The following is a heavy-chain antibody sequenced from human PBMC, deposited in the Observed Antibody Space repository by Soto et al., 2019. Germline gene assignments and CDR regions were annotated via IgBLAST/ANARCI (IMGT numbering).Heavy chain of an antibody. V-gene: IGHV6-1*01. CDR3: ARDDVLCDGGRCYGIPLDV. Sequence: PAQTLSLTCAISGDSVSSNSAAWNWIRQSPSRDLEWLGRTYYRSRWYNDYAVSVKSRITVNPDTSKNQFSLHLNSVTPEDTAVYYCARDDVLCDGGRCYGIPLDVWGKGTTVTVSS. J-gene: IGHJ6*04. CDR1: GDSVSSNSAA. CDR2: TYYRSRWYN. D-gene: IGHD2-15*01.